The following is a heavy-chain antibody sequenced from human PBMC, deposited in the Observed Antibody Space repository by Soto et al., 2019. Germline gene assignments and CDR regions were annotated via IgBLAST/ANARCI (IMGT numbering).Heavy chain of an antibody. D-gene: IGHD3-9*01. CDR2: IKSKPDGGTT. Sequence: PGGSLRLSCAASGFIFSNTRMTWVRQAPGKGLEWVGRIKSKPDGGTTDYAAPVKGRFSISRDDSKSTVYLQMNSLKTEDTAVYYCTSALLARFWGQGILVTVSS. CDR3: TSALLARF. CDR1: GFIFSNTR. V-gene: IGHV3-15*01. J-gene: IGHJ4*02.